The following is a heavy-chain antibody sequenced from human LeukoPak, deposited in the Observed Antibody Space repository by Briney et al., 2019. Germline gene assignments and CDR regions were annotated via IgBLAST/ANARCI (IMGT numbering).Heavy chain of an antibody. V-gene: IGHV4-34*01. CDR3: ARVYSSHPVRAYYGMDV. J-gene: IGHJ6*02. CDR2: IYYTGST. Sequence: SETLSLTCAVYGGSFSGYYWSWIRQPPGKGLEWLGSIYYTGSTYYNPSLKSRVTMSVDTSKNQFSLRLNSVTAADTAVYYCARVYSSHPVRAYYGMDVWGQGTTVTVSS. D-gene: IGHD6-13*01. CDR1: GGSFSGYY.